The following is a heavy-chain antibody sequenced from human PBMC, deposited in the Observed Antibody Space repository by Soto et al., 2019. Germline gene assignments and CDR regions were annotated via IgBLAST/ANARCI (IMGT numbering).Heavy chain of an antibody. CDR2: ISYDGSNK. D-gene: IGHD3-10*01. CDR1: GFTFSSYA. CDR3: AREGAGDWFDP. J-gene: IGHJ5*02. Sequence: QVQLVESGGGVVQSGRSLRLSCAASGFTFSSYAMHWVRQAPGKGLEWVATISYDGSNKYYADSVKGRFTISRDYSKNPLYLQMTSLRPEDTAVYYCAREGAGDWFDPWGQGTLVTVSS. V-gene: IGHV3-30-3*01.